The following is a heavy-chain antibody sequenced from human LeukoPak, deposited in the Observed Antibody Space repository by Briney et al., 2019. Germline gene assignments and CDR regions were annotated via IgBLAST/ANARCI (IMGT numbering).Heavy chain of an antibody. CDR2: ISYDGSNK. V-gene: IGHV3-30-3*01. J-gene: IGHJ4*02. CDR3: AKDRGDYPLDY. Sequence: PGGSLRLSCAASGFTFSSYAMHWVRQAPGKGLEWVAVISYDGSNKYYADSVKGRFTISRDNSKNTLYLQMNSLRTDDTAVYYCAKDRGDYPLDYWGQGTLVTVSS. CDR1: GFTFSSYA. D-gene: IGHD4-17*01.